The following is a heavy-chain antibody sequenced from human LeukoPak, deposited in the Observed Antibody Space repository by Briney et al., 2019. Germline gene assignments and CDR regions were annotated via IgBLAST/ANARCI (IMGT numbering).Heavy chain of an antibody. CDR1: GYSFTSNW. D-gene: IGHD3-22*01. J-gene: IGHJ3*02. Sequence: GESLKISCKGSGYSFTSNWIGWVRQMPGKGLEWMGIIYPGDSDTRYNPSFQGQVTISADKSISTANLQWSSLKASDTAMYYCAXPAYYDSSGYYGDAFDIWGQGTMVTVSS. V-gene: IGHV5-51*01. CDR3: AXPAYYDSSGYYGDAFDI. CDR2: IYPGDSDT.